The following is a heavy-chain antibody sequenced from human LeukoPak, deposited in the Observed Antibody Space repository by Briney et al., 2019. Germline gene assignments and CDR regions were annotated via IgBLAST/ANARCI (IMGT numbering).Heavy chain of an antibody. Sequence: GGSLRLSCAASGFTFSSYSMNWVRQAPGKGLEWVSYISSSSSTIYYADSVKGRFTISRDNAKNSLYLQMNSLRAEDTAVYYCARDSKVRGVPIYYFDYWGQGTLVTVSS. J-gene: IGHJ4*02. CDR3: ARDSKVRGVPIYYFDY. V-gene: IGHV3-48*04. CDR2: ISSSSSTI. D-gene: IGHD3-10*01. CDR1: GFTFSSYS.